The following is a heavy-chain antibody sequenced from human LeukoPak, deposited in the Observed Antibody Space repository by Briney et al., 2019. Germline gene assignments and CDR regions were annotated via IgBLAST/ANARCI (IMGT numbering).Heavy chain of an antibody. V-gene: IGHV3-30*18. CDR2: ISYDGSNK. CDR1: GFTFSSYG. D-gene: IGHD1-26*01. CDR3: AKPSIVGATIHPEYFQH. J-gene: IGHJ1*01. Sequence: GRSLRLSCAASGFTFSSYGMHWVRQAPGKGLEGVAVISYDGSNKYYADSVKGRFTISRDNSKNTLYLQMNSLRAEDTAVYYCAKPSIVGATIHPEYFQHWGQGTLVTVSS.